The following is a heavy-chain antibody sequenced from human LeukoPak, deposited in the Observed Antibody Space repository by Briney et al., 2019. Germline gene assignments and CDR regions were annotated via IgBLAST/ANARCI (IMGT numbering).Heavy chain of an antibody. CDR1: GFTFRSYA. CDR2: ISSNGDST. J-gene: IGHJ3*02. D-gene: IGHD2-21*01. Sequence: GGSLRLSCSASGFTFRSYAMHWVRQAPGKGLEYVSAISSNGDSTYYADSVKDRSIISRDNSKNTLYLQMSSLRAEDTAVYYCVRVSPKAFDIWGQGTMVTVSS. CDR3: VRVSPKAFDI. V-gene: IGHV3-64D*06.